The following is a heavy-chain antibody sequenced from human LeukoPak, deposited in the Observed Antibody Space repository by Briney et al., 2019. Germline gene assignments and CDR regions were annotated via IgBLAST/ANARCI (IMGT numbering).Heavy chain of an antibody. V-gene: IGHV3-74*01. CDR3: ARGRGWYFDL. J-gene: IGHJ2*01. D-gene: IGHD3-10*01. Sequence: GGSLRLSCAASGFTFSNYWMHWVRQVPGKGLVWVSHINSDGRIINYADSVKGRFTISRDNAKNTLYLQMNSLRVGDTAVYYCARGRGWYFDLWGRGTLVTVSS. CDR2: INSDGRII. CDR1: GFTFSNYW.